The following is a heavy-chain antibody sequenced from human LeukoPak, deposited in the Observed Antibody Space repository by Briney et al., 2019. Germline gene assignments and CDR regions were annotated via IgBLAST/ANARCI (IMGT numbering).Heavy chain of an antibody. CDR3: AISDILTGYYSTTFDY. CDR2: ISAYNGNT. D-gene: IGHD3-9*01. Sequence: ASVKVSCKASGYTFTSYGISWVRQARGQGLEWMGWISAYNGNTNYAQKLQGRVTMTTDTSTSTVYMELRSLRSDDTAVYYCAISDILTGYYSTTFDYWGQGTLVTVSS. J-gene: IGHJ4*02. V-gene: IGHV1-18*01. CDR1: GYTFTSYG.